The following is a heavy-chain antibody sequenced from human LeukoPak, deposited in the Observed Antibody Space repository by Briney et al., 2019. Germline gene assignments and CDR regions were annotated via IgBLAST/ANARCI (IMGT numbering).Heavy chain of an antibody. Sequence: GESLKISCKGSGYSFTSYWIGWARQMPGRGLEWMGIIYPGYSDTRYSPSFQGQVHIPADKSISTAYLQWSSLKASDTAMYYCARHRRSGSSGWYAPFDYWGQGTLVTVSS. J-gene: IGHJ4*02. CDR1: GYSFTSYW. CDR3: ARHRRSGSSGWYAPFDY. D-gene: IGHD6-19*01. CDR2: IYPGYSDT. V-gene: IGHV5-51*01.